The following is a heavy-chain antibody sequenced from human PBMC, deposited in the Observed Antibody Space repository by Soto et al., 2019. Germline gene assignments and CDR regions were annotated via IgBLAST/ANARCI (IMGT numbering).Heavy chain of an antibody. CDR2: ITHTGST. V-gene: IGHV4-4*02. Sequence: SETLSLTCAVSGGSFTSNNCWTWLRQPPGQGPEWIGEITHTGSTDSNPSLDSRATISVDKTKNQFSLKLTSVTAADTAVYYCARGQRPGRLVRVVPAAIAFDIWGQGTMVTVSS. CDR3: ARGQRPGRLVRVVPAAIAFDI. CDR1: GGSFTSNNC. D-gene: IGHD2-2*02. J-gene: IGHJ3*02.